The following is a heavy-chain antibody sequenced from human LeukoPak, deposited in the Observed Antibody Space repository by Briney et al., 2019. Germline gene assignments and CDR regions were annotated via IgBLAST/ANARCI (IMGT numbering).Heavy chain of an antibody. V-gene: IGHV3-23*01. CDR1: GFTFSSYA. CDR3: AKASYYDFWSGYPPHFDY. D-gene: IGHD3-3*01. J-gene: IGHJ4*02. Sequence: GGSLRLSCAASGFTFSSYAMSWVRQAPGKGLEWVSAISGSGGSTYYADSVKGRFTISRDNSKNTLYLQMNSLRAEDTAVYYCAKASYYDFWSGYPPHFDYWGQGTLVTVSS. CDR2: ISGSGGST.